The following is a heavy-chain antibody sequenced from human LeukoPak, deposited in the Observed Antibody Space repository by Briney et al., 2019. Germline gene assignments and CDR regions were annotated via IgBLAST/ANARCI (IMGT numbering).Heavy chain of an antibody. Sequence: GGSLRLSCAASGFTFSSYSMQWVRQTPGKGLEWVGIMSNSGENTFYGEAVKGRFTISRDNSQNTLYLQMNSLRAEDTAVYYCSRSRRGFGYFDYWGQGTLVTVSS. D-gene: IGHD3-3*01. CDR3: SRSRRGFGYFDY. CDR2: MSNSGENT. V-gene: IGHV3-30*03. J-gene: IGHJ4*02. CDR1: GFTFSSYS.